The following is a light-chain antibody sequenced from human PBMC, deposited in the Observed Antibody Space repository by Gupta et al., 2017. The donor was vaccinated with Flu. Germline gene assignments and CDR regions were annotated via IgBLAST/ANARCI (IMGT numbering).Light chain of an antibody. J-gene: IGLJ1*01. CDR2: EGS. Sequence: QSALTQPASASGSPGQSHTTSCTGTTSDIVTYNYVSWYQHHPGRAPKIMIYEGSHRPSGVSNRFSASKTGNTAALTISGLQAEDEADYYCSSYTFSNTHVFGTGTKVTVL. V-gene: IGLV2-14*01. CDR3: SSYTFSNTHV. CDR1: TSDIVTYNY.